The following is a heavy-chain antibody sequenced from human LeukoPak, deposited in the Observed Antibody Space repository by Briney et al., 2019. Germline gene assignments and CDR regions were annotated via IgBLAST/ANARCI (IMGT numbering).Heavy chain of an antibody. CDR1: GYPFTSGFY. Sequence: PSETLSLTCAVSGYPFTSGFYWSWIRPTPGGGLEWIGTIHHTGFTMYSQSLKSRVTISVDTSKNHFSLNGTFVTAADTAVYYCARHGNHRFNRLDPWGQGTLVTVSS. V-gene: IGHV4-38-2*01. CDR2: IHHTGFT. CDR3: ARHGNHRFNRLDP. D-gene: IGHD1-14*01. J-gene: IGHJ5*02.